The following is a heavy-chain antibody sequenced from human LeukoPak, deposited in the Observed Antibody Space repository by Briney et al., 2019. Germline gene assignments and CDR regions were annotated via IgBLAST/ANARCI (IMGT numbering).Heavy chain of an antibody. CDR3: VRERISSGANFDY. CDR2: IYSGGST. Sequence: GGSLRLSCAASGFSVSSNYMTWVRQAPGKGLEWVSVIYSGGSTYYADSVKGRFTISRDNAKNSLYLQMNSLRAEDTAVYYCVRERISSGANFDYWGQGTLVTVSS. D-gene: IGHD6-19*01. J-gene: IGHJ4*02. CDR1: GFSVSSNY. V-gene: IGHV3-53*01.